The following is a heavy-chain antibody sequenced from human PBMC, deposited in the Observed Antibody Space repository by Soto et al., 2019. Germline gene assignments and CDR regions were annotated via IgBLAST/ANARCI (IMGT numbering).Heavy chain of an antibody. J-gene: IGHJ4*02. CDR3: ATGQNTAMAPNY. Sequence: ASVKVSCKVSGYTLTELSMHWVRQAPGKGLEWMGGFDPEDGETIYAQKFQGRVTMTEDTSTDTAYMELSSLRSEDTAVYYCATGQNTAMAPNYWGQGTLVTVSS. D-gene: IGHD5-18*01. CDR1: GYTLTELS. V-gene: IGHV1-24*01. CDR2: FDPEDGET.